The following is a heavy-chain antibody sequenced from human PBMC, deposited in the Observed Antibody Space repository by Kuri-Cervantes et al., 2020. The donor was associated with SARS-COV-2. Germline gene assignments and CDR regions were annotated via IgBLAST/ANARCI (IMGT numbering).Heavy chain of an antibody. CDR3: ARDGRGENWYFDL. Sequence: GESLKISCAASGFTLSSYWMSWVRQAPGKGLEWVANIKQDGSEKYYVDSVKGRFTISRDNAKNSLYLQMNSLRAEDTAVYYCARDGRGENWYFDLWGRGTLVTVSS. J-gene: IGHJ2*01. CDR2: IKQDGSEK. CDR1: GFTLSSYW. D-gene: IGHD1-26*01. V-gene: IGHV3-7*01.